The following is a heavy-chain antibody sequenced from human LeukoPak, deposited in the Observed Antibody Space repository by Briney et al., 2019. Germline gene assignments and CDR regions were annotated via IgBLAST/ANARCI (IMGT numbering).Heavy chain of an antibody. Sequence: SETLSLTCTVSGGSISSYYWGWIRQPPGKGLEWIGSIYHSGSTYYNPSLKSRVTISVDTSKNQFSLKLSSVTAADTAVYYCALNYDILTGYYSPDAFDIWGQGTMVTVSS. D-gene: IGHD3-9*01. CDR1: GGSISSYY. CDR3: ALNYDILTGYYSPDAFDI. CDR2: IYHSGST. V-gene: IGHV4-38-2*02. J-gene: IGHJ3*02.